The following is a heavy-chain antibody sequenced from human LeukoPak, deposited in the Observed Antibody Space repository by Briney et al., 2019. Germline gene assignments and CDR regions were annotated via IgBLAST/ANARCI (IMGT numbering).Heavy chain of an antibody. Sequence: GGSLRLSCAASGFTFSSYAMSWVRQAPGKGLEWVSAISGSGGSTYYADSVKGRFTISRDNSKNTLYLQMNSLRAEDTAVYYCARDRDNLGFYDYWGQGTLVTVSS. CDR2: ISGSGGST. CDR1: GFTFSSYA. D-gene: IGHD7-27*01. CDR3: ARDRDNLGFYDY. V-gene: IGHV3-23*01. J-gene: IGHJ4*02.